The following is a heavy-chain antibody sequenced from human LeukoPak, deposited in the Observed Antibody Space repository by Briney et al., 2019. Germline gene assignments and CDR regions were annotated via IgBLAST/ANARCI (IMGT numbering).Heavy chain of an antibody. D-gene: IGHD6-13*01. Sequence: PGGSLRLSCAASGFTFSSYAMSWVRQAPGKGLEWVSVISGSGGGTYYADSVKGRFTISRDNSKNTLYLQMNSLRAEDTAVYYCAKGEAAADSRFQHWGQGTLVTVSS. CDR1: GFTFSSYA. V-gene: IGHV3-23*01. CDR2: ISGSGGGT. J-gene: IGHJ1*01. CDR3: AKGEAAADSRFQH.